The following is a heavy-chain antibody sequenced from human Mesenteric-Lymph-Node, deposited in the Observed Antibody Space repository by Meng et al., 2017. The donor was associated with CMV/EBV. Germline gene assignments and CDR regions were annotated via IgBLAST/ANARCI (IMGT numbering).Heavy chain of an antibody. V-gene: IGHV3-30-3*01. J-gene: IGHJ6*02. CDR1: GFTFSNYA. CDR3: AKDLYGMDV. CDR2: ISYDGSNK. Sequence: GESLKISCAAFGFTFSNYAIHWVRQAPGKGLEWVAFISYDGSNKDYADSVKGRFTISRDNSKNTLYLQMNSLRAEDTAVYYCAKDLYGMDVWGQGTTVTVSS.